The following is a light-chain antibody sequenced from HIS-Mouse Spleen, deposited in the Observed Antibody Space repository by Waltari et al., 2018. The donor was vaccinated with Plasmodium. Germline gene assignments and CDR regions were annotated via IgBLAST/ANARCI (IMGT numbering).Light chain of an antibody. CDR2: GKN. CDR1: SLRSYY. J-gene: IGLJ2*01. Sequence: SSELTQDPAVSVALGQTVRITCQGDSLRSYYASWYQQKPGQAPVLVIYGKNNRPSGIPDRFSGSSSGNTASLTITGAQAEDEADYYCNSRDSSGTHGVFGRGTKLTVL. CDR3: NSRDSSGTHGV. V-gene: IGLV3-19*01.